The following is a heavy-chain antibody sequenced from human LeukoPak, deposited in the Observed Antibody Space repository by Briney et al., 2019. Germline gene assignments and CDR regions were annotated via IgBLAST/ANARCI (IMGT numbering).Heavy chain of an antibody. D-gene: IGHD2-21*02. CDR2: INPNSGGT. J-gene: IGHJ3*02. Sequence: ASVKASCKASGYTFTGYYMHWVRQAPGQGLEWMGWINPNSGGTNYAQKFQGRVTMTRDTSISTAYMELSRLRSDDTAVYYCATSLAYCGGDCLPDAFDIWGQGTMVAVSS. CDR3: ATSLAYCGGDCLPDAFDI. CDR1: GYTFTGYY. V-gene: IGHV1-2*02.